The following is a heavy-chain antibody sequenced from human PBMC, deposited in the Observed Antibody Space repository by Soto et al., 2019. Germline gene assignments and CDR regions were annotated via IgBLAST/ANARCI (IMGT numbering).Heavy chain of an antibody. V-gene: IGHV4-34*01. CDR2: INHSGST. CDR3: ARGAVAGLTAYDY. CDR1: GGSFSGYY. Sequence: SETLSLTCAVYGGSFSGYYWSWIRQPPGKGLEWIGEINHSGSTNYNPSPKSRVTISVDTSKNQFSLKLSSVTAADTAVYYCARGAVAGLTAYDYWGQGTLVTVSS. J-gene: IGHJ4*02. D-gene: IGHD6-19*01.